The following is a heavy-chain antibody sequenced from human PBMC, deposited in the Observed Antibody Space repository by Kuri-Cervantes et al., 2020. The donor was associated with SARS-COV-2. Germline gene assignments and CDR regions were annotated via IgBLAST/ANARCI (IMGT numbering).Heavy chain of an antibody. CDR1: GYSFTSYW. J-gene: IGHJ4*02. CDR2: IYPGDSDT. V-gene: IGHV5-51*01. D-gene: IGHD4-17*01. Sequence: GGSLRLSCKGSGYSFTSYWIGWVRQMPGKGLEWMGIIYPGDSDTRYSPSFQGQVTISADKSISTAYLQWSSLKASDTATYYCTRQNYGDYSDGDYWGQGTLVTVSS. CDR3: TRQNYGDYSDGDY.